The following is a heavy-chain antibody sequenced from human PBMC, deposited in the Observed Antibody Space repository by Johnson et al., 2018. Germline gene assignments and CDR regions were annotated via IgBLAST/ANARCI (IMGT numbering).Heavy chain of an antibody. CDR2: ISWNSGSI. CDR3: AKAFFFPGVGATPSAFAI. V-gene: IGHV3-9*01. CDR1: GFTFDDYA. J-gene: IGHJ3*02. Sequence: VQLVESGGGLVQPGRSLRLSCAASGFTFDDYAMHWVRQAPGKGLEWVSGISWNSGSIGYADSVKGRFTISRDNAKNSLYLQMNSLRAVDTALYYWAKAFFFPGVGATPSAFAIWGQGTMVTVSS. D-gene: IGHD1-26*01.